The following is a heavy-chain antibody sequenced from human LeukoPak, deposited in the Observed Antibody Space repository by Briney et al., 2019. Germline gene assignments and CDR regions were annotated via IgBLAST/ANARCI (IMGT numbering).Heavy chain of an antibody. V-gene: IGHV7-4-1*02. CDR2: INTDTGNP. D-gene: IGHD3-10*01. CDR1: GYTFTSYY. CDR3: ARGGYYGGSGTYGFFDY. Sequence: EASVKVSCKASGYTFTSYYMHWVRQAPGQGPEWMGWINTDTGNPTYARGFTRQYVFSVDTSVTTAYLQINSLRTEDTAVYYCARGGYYGGSGTYGFFDYWGQESLVTVSS. J-gene: IGHJ4*03.